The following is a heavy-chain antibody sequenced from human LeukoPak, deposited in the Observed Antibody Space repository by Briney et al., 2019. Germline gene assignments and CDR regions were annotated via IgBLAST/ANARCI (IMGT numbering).Heavy chain of an antibody. CDR3: ARGRVVPAAIAPYYFDY. V-gene: IGHV4-31*03. CDR2: IYYSGST. Sequence: ASETLSLTCTVSGGSISSGGYYWSWIRQHPGKGLEWIGYIYYSGSTYYNPSLKSRVTISVDRSKNQFSLKLSSVTAADTAVYYCARGRVVPAAIAPYYFDYWGQGTLVTVSS. D-gene: IGHD2-2*02. CDR1: GGSISSGGYY. J-gene: IGHJ4*02.